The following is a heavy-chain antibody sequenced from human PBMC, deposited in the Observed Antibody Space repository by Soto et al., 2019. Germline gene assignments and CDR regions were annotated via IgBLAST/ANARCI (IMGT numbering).Heavy chain of an antibody. CDR2: TYYRSKWNS. CDR1: GDSVSSNSAA. Sequence: PSQTLSLTCAISGDSVSSNSAAWSWIRQSPSRGLEWLGRTYYRSKWNSNYAVPVKGRVTINPDTSKNQFSLQLNSVTPEDTAVYYCARDEGGPWGQGTLVTVSS. J-gene: IGHJ4*02. CDR3: ARDEGGP. V-gene: IGHV6-1*01.